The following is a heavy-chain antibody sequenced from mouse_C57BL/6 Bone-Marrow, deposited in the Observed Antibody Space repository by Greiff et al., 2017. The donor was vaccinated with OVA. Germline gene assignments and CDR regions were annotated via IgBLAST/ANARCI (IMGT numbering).Heavy chain of an antibody. V-gene: IGHV1-55*01. Sequence: VQLQQPGAELVKPGASVKMSCKASGYTFTSYWITWVKQRPGQGLEWIGDIYPGSGSTNYNEKFKSKATLTVDTSSSTAYMQLSSLTSEDSAVYYCARRDGYYVDWYFDVWGTGTTVTVSS. D-gene: IGHD2-3*01. CDR3: ARRDGYYVDWYFDV. CDR1: GYTFTSYW. CDR2: IYPGSGST. J-gene: IGHJ1*03.